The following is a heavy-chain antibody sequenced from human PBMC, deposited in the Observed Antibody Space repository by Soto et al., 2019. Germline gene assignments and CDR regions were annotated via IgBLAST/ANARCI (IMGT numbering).Heavy chain of an antibody. D-gene: IGHD3-22*01. CDR3: ARDRIGSGYPVNGMDV. Sequence: GSLRLSCAASGFTFSSYSMNWVRQAPGKGLEWVSYISSSSSTIYYADSVKGRFTISRDNAKNSLYLQMNSLRAEDTALYYCARDRIGSGYPVNGMDVWGQGTTVTVSS. J-gene: IGHJ6*02. CDR2: ISSSSSTI. CDR1: GFTFSSYS. V-gene: IGHV3-48*01.